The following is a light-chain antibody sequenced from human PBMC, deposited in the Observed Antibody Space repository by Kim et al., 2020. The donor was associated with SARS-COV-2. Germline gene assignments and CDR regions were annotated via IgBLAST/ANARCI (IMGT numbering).Light chain of an antibody. J-gene: IGLJ1*01. V-gene: IGLV3-1*01. CDR2: QDS. CDR1: KLGDKY. Sequence: SYELTQPPSVSVSPGQTASLPCSGDKLGDKYACWYQQKPGQSPVLVIYQDSKRPSGIPERFSGSNSGNTATLTISGTQAMDEADYYCQAWDSSTYVFGTG. CDR3: QAWDSSTYV.